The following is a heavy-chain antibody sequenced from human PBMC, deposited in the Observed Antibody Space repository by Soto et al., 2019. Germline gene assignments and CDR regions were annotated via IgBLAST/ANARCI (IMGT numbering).Heavy chain of an antibody. J-gene: IGHJ3*01. CDR1: GFTFSSYA. V-gene: IGHV3-64*01. CDR3: TSAMGDAFDL. Sequence: EVQLVESGGGLVQPGGSLRLSCAASGFTFSSYAMHWVRQAPGKGLEYVSAISSNGGSTYYANSVKGRFTISRDNSKDTRHLQMGLLRAEDMAVYYCTSAMGDAFDLWGKGTMVTVSS. CDR2: ISSNGGST.